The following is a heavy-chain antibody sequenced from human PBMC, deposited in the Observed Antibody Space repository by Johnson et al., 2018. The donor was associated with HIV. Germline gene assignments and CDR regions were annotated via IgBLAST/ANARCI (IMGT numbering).Heavy chain of an antibody. CDR2: ISYDGSIK. V-gene: IGHV3-30*04. CDR3: AKERMGLAYFDWLSADEGFAFDI. CDR1: GFTFSSYA. D-gene: IGHD3-9*01. J-gene: IGHJ3*02. Sequence: QVQLVESGGGVVQPGRSLRLSCAASGFTFSSYAMHWVRQAPGKGLEWVAVISYDGSIKYYADSVKGRFTISRDNSKNTLYLQMNSQRAEDTAVYYCAKERMGLAYFDWLSADEGFAFDIWGQGTMVTVSS.